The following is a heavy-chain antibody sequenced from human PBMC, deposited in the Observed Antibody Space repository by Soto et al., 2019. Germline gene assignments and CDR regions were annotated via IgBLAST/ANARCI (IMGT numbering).Heavy chain of an antibody. CDR2: ISSYGADT. D-gene: IGHD6-19*01. V-gene: IGHV3-64D*06. CDR1: GFTFNSYA. J-gene: IGHJ4*02. CDR3: VKEGYMRSDWYGQFDY. Sequence: GGSLRLSCSASGFTFNSYAMHWVRQAPGKGLEFVSAISSYGADTYYADSVKGRFAISRDNSKNTLYLQMSSLRAEDTALYYCVKEGYMRSDWYGQFDYWGQGALVTVSS.